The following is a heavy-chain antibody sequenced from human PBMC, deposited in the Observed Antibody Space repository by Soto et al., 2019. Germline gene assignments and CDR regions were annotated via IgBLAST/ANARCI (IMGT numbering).Heavy chain of an antibody. D-gene: IGHD4-17*01. J-gene: IGHJ6*02. CDR3: ARGGRLRWDQNGMDV. CDR2: INHSGST. Sequence: QVQLQQWGAGLLKPSGTLSLTCAVYGGSFSGYYWSWIRQPPGKGLEWIGEINHSGSTNYNPSLKSRVTISVDTSKNQFSLKLSSVTAADTAVYYCARGGRLRWDQNGMDVWGQGTTVTVSS. CDR1: GGSFSGYY. V-gene: IGHV4-34*01.